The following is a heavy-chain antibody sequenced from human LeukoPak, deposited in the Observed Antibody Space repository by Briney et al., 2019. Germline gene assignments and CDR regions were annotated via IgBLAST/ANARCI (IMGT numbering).Heavy chain of an antibody. J-gene: IGHJ4*02. CDR3: ARAGVLRFLEWLSPGDY. V-gene: IGHV1-2*02. D-gene: IGHD3-3*01. CDR2: INPNSGGT. CDR1: GYTFTGYY. Sequence: ASVKVSCKASGYTFTGYYMHWVRPAPGQGLEWMGWINPNSGGTNYAQKFQGRVTMTRDTSISTAYMELSRLRSDDTAVYYCARAGVLRFLEWLSPGDYWGQGTLVTVSS.